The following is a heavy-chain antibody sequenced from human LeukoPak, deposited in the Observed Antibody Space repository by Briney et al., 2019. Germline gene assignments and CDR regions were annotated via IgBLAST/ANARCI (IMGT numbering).Heavy chain of an antibody. Sequence: GGSLRLSCAASGFSFSNAWMNWVRQAPGKGLEWVSAIIGSGASTYYADSVKDRFTISRDNSKSTLYLQMNSLRAEDTAVYYCADLYNFWSGYIDYWGQGTLVTVSS. V-gene: IGHV3-23*01. D-gene: IGHD3-3*01. J-gene: IGHJ4*02. CDR3: ADLYNFWSGYIDY. CDR2: IIGSGAST. CDR1: GFSFSNAW.